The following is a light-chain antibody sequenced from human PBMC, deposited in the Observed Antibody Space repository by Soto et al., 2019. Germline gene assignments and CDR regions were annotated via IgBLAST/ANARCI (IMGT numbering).Light chain of an antibody. CDR2: GAS. CDR1: QSVGST. CDR3: QQYHDWPMT. Sequence: EIVMTQSPATLSVSPGERATLSCRASQSVGSTLAWYQQKPGQAPRLLISGASTRATGIPARFSGSGSGTDFTLTISSLQSEDFAVYYCQQYHDWPMTFGPGTKVDIK. V-gene: IGKV3-15*01. J-gene: IGKJ3*01.